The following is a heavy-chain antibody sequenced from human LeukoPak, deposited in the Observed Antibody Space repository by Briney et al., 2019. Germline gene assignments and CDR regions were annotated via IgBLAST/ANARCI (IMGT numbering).Heavy chain of an antibody. J-gene: IGHJ3*02. CDR1: GYTLTELS. Sequence: ASVKVSCKVSGYTLTELSTHWVRQAPGKGLEWMGGFDPEDGETIYAQKFQGRVTMTEDTSTDTAYMELSSLRSEDTAVYYCAMDRGVTDAFDIWGQGTMVTVSS. D-gene: IGHD2-21*02. CDR3: AMDRGVTDAFDI. CDR2: FDPEDGET. V-gene: IGHV1-24*01.